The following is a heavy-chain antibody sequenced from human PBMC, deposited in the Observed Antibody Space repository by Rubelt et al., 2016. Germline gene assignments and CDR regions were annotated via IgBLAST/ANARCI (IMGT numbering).Heavy chain of an antibody. CDR2: INHSGST. Sequence: QVQLQQWGAGLLKPSETLSLTCAVYGGSFSGYYWSWIRQPPGKGLEWIGEINHSGSTNYNPSLKSRVTISVDTCKNQFSLKLSSATAADTALYYCARARSTVTMRGFAFDIWGQGTMVTVSS. D-gene: IGHD3-22*01. CDR3: ARARSTVTMRGFAFDI. V-gene: IGHV4-34*01. CDR1: GGSFSGYY. J-gene: IGHJ3*02.